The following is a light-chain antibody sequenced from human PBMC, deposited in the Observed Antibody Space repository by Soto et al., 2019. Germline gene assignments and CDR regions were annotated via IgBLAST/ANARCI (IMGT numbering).Light chain of an antibody. J-gene: IGLJ3*02. CDR2: YDD. Sequence: QSVLTQPPSVSAAPRPRVTISCSGSSSNIGNNAVQWYQHLPGKAPKLLIHYDDRVASGVSDRFSGSKSGTSASLAISGLQSEDEADYYCAAWDDSLNGPVFGGGTKLTV. V-gene: IGLV1-36*01. CDR3: AAWDDSLNGPV. CDR1: SSNIGNNA.